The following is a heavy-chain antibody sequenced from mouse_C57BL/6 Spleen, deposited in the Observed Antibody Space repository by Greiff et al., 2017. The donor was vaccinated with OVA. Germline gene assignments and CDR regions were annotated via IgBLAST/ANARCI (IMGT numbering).Heavy chain of an antibody. J-gene: IGHJ2*01. D-gene: IGHD1-1*01. V-gene: IGHV1-82*01. CDR2: IYPGDGDT. CDR3: AREGSFTTVVAPFDY. Sequence: VQLQQSGPELVKPGASVKISCKASGYAFSSSWMNWVKQRPGKGLEWIGRIYPGDGDTNYNGKFKGQATLTADKSSSTAYMQLSSLTSEDSAVYFCAREGSFTTVVAPFDYWGQGTTLTVSS. CDR1: GYAFSSSW.